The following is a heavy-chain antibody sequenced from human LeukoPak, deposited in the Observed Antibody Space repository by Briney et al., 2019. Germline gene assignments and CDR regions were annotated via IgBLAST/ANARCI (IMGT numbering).Heavy chain of an antibody. D-gene: IGHD3-22*01. J-gene: IGHJ4*02. CDR2: LSASGGTI. V-gene: IGHV3-23*01. CDR3: AKDSAEYYYDSSGSYYFDY. CDR1: GFTINNYA. Sequence: GSLRLSCAASGFTINNYAMSWVRQAPGKGLEWVSILSASGGTIYYADSVKGRFTISRDNSKNTLYLQMNSLRAEDTAVYYCAKDSAEYYYDSSGSYYFDYWGQGTLVTVSS.